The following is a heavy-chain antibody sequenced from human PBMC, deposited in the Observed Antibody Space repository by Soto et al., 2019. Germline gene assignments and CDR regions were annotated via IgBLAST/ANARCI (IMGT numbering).Heavy chain of an antibody. CDR3: AKEAGLGYDSSGYPTVGMDV. CDR1: GFNFDDYA. CDR2: ISWDGGST. Sequence: VGSPRLSCAASGFNFDDYAMHWVRQAPGKGLEWVSLISWDGGSTYYADSVKGRFTISRDNSKNSLYLQMNSLRAEDTALYYCAKEAGLGYDSSGYPTVGMDVWGQGTTVTVSS. D-gene: IGHD3-22*01. V-gene: IGHV3-43D*04. J-gene: IGHJ6*02.